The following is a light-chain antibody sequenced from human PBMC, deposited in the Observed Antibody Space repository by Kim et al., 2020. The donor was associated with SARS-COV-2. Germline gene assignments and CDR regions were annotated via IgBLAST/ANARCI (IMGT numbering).Light chain of an antibody. CDR2: RNN. CDR1: SSNIGSNY. V-gene: IGLV1-47*01. Sequence: PGQRATIFCSGSSSNIGSNYVYGYQQLPGTAPKLLIYRNNQRPSGVPDRFSGSKSGTSASLAISGLRSEDEADYYCAAWDDSLSVVFGGGTQLTVL. J-gene: IGLJ2*01. CDR3: AAWDDSLSVV.